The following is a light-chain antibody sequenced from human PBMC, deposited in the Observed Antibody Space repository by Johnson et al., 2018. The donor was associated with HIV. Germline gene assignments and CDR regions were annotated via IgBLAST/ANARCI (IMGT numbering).Light chain of an antibody. CDR2: ENN. CDR3: GTWDSRLSACYV. Sequence: QPVLTQPPSVSAAPGQKVTISCSGSSSNIGNNYVSWYQQLPGTAPKLLIYENNKRPSGIPDRFSGSKSGTSATLGITGLQTGAEADYYCGTWDSRLSACYVFGTGTKVTVL. J-gene: IGLJ1*01. CDR1: SSNIGNNY. V-gene: IGLV1-51*02.